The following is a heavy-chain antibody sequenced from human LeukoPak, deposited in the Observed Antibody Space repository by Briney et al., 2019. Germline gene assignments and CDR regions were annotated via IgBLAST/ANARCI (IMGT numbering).Heavy chain of an antibody. Sequence: PSETLSLTCTVSGGSISSYYWSWIRQPAGKGLEWIGCIYTSGSTNYNPSLKSRVTMSVDTSKNQFSLKLSSVTAADTAVYYCARVAGFSSSTSYVYYYYYYMDVWGKGTTVTISS. CDR1: GGSISSYY. V-gene: IGHV4-4*07. D-gene: IGHD3-16*01. CDR3: ARVAGFSSSTSYVYYYYYYMDV. CDR2: IYTSGST. J-gene: IGHJ6*03.